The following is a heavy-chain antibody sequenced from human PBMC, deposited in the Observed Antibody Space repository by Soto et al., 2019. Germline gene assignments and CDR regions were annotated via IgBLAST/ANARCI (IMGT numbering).Heavy chain of an antibody. CDR3: AREQYWYFDL. Sequence: QLQLQESGPGLVKPSETLSLTCTVSGGSISSSSYYWGWIRQPPGEGLEWIGSIYYSGSTYYNPSLKSRVTISVDTSKNQFSLKLSSVTAADTAVYYCAREQYWYFDLWGRGTLVTVSS. D-gene: IGHD1-1*01. J-gene: IGHJ2*01. CDR1: GGSISSSSYY. V-gene: IGHV4-39*01. CDR2: IYYSGST.